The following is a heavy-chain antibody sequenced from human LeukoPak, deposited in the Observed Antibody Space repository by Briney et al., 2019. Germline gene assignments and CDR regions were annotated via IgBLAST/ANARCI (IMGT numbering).Heavy chain of an antibody. D-gene: IGHD1-1*01. Sequence: QTGGSLRLSCAASGFTVSTNYMSWVRQAPGKGLEWVSVIYSGGSPDYADSVKGRFTISRDNSKNTLYLQMNSLRAEDTAVYYCARDRYGDYFDYWGQGTRV. CDR3: ARDRYGDYFDY. CDR1: GFTVSTNY. J-gene: IGHJ4*02. CDR2: IYSGGSP. V-gene: IGHV3-66*01.